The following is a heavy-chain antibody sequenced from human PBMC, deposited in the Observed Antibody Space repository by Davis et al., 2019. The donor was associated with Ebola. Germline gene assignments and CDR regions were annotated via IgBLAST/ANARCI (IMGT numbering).Heavy chain of an antibody. V-gene: IGHV1-69*13. CDR1: GGTFSSYA. CDR3: ARARRAGKLEEWRHFDP. Sequence: SVTVSCKASGGTFSSYAISWVRQAPGQGLEWMGGIIPIFGTANYAQKFQGRVTITADESTSTAYMELSSLRSEDTAVYYCARARRAGKLEEWRHFDPWGQGTLVTVSS. D-gene: IGHD1-1*01. J-gene: IGHJ5*02. CDR2: IIPIFGTA.